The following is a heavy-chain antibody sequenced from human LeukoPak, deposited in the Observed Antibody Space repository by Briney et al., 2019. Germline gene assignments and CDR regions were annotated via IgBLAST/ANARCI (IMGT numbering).Heavy chain of an antibody. CDR2: INWNGGST. Sequence: GGSLRLSCAASGFTFDDYGMSWVRQAPGKGLEWVSGINWNGGSTGYADSVKGRFTISRDNAKNSLYLQMNSLRAEDTAVYYCATDYGSGSYVSPRDYWGQGTLVTVSS. D-gene: IGHD3-10*01. CDR1: GFTFDDYG. V-gene: IGHV3-20*04. CDR3: ATDYGSGSYVSPRDY. J-gene: IGHJ4*02.